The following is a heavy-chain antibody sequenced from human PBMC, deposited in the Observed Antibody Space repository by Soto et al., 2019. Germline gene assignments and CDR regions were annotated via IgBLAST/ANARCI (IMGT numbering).Heavy chain of an antibody. CDR2: INPSGGST. J-gene: IGHJ6*04. V-gene: IGHV1-46*03. D-gene: IGHD3-3*01. CDR1: GYTFTSYY. Sequence: VKVSCKASGYTFTSYYMHWVRQAPGQGLEWMGIINPSGGSTSYAQKFQGRVTMTRDTSTSTVYMELSSLRSEDTAVYYCARALSGDFWSGYRNRQMDVWGKGTTVTLSS. CDR3: ARALSGDFWSGYRNRQMDV.